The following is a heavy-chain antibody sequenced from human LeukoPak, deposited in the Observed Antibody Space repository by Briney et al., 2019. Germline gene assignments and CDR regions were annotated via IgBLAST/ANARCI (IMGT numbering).Heavy chain of an antibody. J-gene: IGHJ4*02. CDR2: INRYGSA. D-gene: IGHD4-11*01. V-gene: IGHV4-34*01. CDR3: ARDSPYSPHDS. Sequence: SETLSHTRVVYGGSFNTFYCSWIRQPPGKGLEWIGQINRYGSAYHNPSLKSRVAIPLDTSKNPFSLKVTSVTAADTAVYYCARDSPYSPHDSWGQGTLVTVSS. CDR1: GGSFNTFY.